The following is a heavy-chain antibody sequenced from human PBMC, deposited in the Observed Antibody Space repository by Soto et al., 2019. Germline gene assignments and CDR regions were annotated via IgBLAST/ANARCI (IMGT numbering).Heavy chain of an antibody. CDR2: ISSSGSSR. CDR3: ARGRSINTHMDY. D-gene: IGHD2-2*01. Sequence: EAQLVESGGGLVKPGGSLRLSCAASGFTFSTYSMNWVRQAPGKGLEWVSSISSSGSSRSYADSVKGRFTISRDNAKNSLYPQMDSLRAEDTAVYYCARGRSINTHMDYWGQGTLVTVSS. V-gene: IGHV3-21*01. CDR1: GFTFSTYS. J-gene: IGHJ4*02.